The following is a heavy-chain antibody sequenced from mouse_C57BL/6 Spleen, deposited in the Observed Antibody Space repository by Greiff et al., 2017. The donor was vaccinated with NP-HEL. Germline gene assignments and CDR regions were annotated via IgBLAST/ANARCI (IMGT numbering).Heavy chain of an antibody. CDR3: TSPTGTGWFAY. V-gene: IGHV1-15*01. D-gene: IGHD4-1*02. CDR2: IDPETGGT. Sequence: QVQLQQSGAEPVRPGASVTLSCKASGYTFTDYEMHWVKQTPVHGLEWIGAIDPETGGTAYNQKFKGKAILTADKSSSTAYMELRSLTSEDSAVYYCTSPTGTGWFAYWGQGTLVTVSA. J-gene: IGHJ3*01. CDR1: GYTFTDYE.